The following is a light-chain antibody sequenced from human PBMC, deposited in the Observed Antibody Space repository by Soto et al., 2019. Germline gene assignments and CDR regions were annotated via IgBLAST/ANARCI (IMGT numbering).Light chain of an antibody. J-gene: IGLJ1*01. CDR2: EGS. CDR3: CSYAGTSTYV. V-gene: IGLV2-23*01. Sequence: QSALTQPASVSGSPRQAITISCTGTSSDVGSYKFVSWYQQHPGKAPKLIIDEGSKRPSGVSNRFSGSKSGNTASLTISGLQADDEADYYCCSYAGTSTYVFGTGTKVTVL. CDR1: SSDVGSYKF.